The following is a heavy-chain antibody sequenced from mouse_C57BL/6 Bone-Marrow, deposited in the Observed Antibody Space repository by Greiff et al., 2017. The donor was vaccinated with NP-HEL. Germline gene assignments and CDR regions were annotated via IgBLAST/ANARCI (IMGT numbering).Heavy chain of an antibody. J-gene: IGHJ4*01. Sequence: QVQLQQPGAELVRPGASVKLSCKASGYTFTSYWMHWVKQRPIQGLEWIGNIDPSDSETHYNQKFKDKATLTVDKSSSTAYMQLRSLTSEDSAVYYCAIGYQYCFAFEGWGQGTTVTVAS. CDR3: AIGYQYCFAFEG. D-gene: IGHD5-1*01. CDR1: GYTFTSYW. CDR2: IDPSDSET. V-gene: IGHV1-52*01.